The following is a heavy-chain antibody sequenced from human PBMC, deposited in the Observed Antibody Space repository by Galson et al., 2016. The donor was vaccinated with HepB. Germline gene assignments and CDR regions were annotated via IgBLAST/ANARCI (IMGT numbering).Heavy chain of an antibody. V-gene: IGHV4-39*01. Sequence: SETLSLTCTVSGGSISSSYYYWGWIRQPPGKGLEWIGSIYYSGSTYYNPSLKSRVTISVDTSKNQFSLKLSSVTAADTAVYFCARHRSSGWSHTPEFDYWGRGTLVTVSS. J-gene: IGHJ4*02. CDR1: GGSISSSYYY. D-gene: IGHD6-19*01. CDR2: IYYSGST. CDR3: ARHRSSGWSHTPEFDY.